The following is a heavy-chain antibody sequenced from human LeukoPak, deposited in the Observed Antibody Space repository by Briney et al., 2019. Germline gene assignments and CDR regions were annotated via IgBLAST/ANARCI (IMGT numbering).Heavy chain of an antibody. J-gene: IGHJ4*02. CDR1: GYTFTGYY. CDR3: ARERTGAWGWLQSTVLDY. D-gene: IGHD5-24*01. Sequence: GASVKVSFKASGYTFTGYYMHWVRQAPGQGLEWMGWINPNSGGTDYQGRVTMTRDTSISTAHMELNSLRSDDTAVYYCARERTGAWGWLQSTVLDYWGQGTLVTVSS. V-gene: IGHV1-2*02. CDR2: INPNSGGT.